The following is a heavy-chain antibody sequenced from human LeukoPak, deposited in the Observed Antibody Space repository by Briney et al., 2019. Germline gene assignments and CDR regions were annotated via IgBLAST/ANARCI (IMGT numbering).Heavy chain of an antibody. Sequence: GGSLRLSCSASGFTFRSYVMHWVRQAPGKGLEYVSGISSNGGSTDYADSVKGRFTISRDNSKNTLYFQMSSLRAEDTAVYYCAKAADWLAADYIDYWGQGTLVTVSS. D-gene: IGHD3-9*01. V-gene: IGHV3-64*05. CDR1: GFTFRSYV. J-gene: IGHJ4*02. CDR3: AKAADWLAADYIDY. CDR2: ISSNGGST.